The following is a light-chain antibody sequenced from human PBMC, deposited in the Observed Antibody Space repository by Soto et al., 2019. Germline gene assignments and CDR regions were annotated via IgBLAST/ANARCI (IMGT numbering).Light chain of an antibody. V-gene: IGKV1-5*03. CDR3: LQYYDYRT. Sequence: DIQMTQSPSTLCALVGDRVTMACRSSRSIDTLWAWFQQKPGKAPEILIYNASSLESGIPSRFSGSGSGTEFTLTISSLQPDDFATYYCLQYYDYRTFGQGTRWIS. CDR1: RSIDTL. J-gene: IGKJ1*01. CDR2: NAS.